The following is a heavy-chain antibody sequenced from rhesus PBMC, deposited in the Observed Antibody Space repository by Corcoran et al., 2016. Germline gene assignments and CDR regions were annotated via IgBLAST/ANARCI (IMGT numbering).Heavy chain of an antibody. J-gene: IGHJ4*01. V-gene: IGHV1-198*02. CDR2: SISLVGVT. CDR1: GFTFGSYA. CDR3: ARGGHYAPGNFDY. D-gene: IGHD4-35*01. Sequence: QVQLVQSGAEVKKPGASVTVSCNTSGFTFGSYAISWVRQDPGQGLEWVGLSISLVGVTHDAEIFQRQVTCPADTSTSTGYMVLSRLRSEDTAFYYCARGGHYAPGNFDYWGQGVLVTGSS.